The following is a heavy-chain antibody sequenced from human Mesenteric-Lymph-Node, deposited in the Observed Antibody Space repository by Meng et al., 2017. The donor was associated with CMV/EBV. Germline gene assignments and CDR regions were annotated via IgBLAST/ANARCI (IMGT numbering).Heavy chain of an antibody. Sequence: GGSLRLSCAASGFTFSSYSMNWVRQAPGKGLEWVSSISSSSSYIYYADSVKGRFTISRDNSKNTLYLQMNSLRAEDTAVYYCAKAGTQRPTYCGGDCYSIAFDCWGQGTPVTVSS. J-gene: IGHJ4*02. CDR2: ISSSSSYI. CDR1: GFTFSSYS. D-gene: IGHD2-21*01. V-gene: IGHV3-21*04. CDR3: AKAGTQRPTYCGGDCYSIAFDC.